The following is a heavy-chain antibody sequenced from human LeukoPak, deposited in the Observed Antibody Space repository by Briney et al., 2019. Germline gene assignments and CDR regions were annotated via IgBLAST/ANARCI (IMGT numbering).Heavy chain of an antibody. CDR2: ISGSGGST. D-gene: IGHD3-22*01. CDR3: AKSSGYYYDSSGYVPFDY. Sequence: GGSLRLSCAASGFTFSSYAMSWVRQAPGKWLEWVSAISGSGGSTYYADSVKGRFTISRDNSKNTLYLQMNSLRAEDTAVYYCAKSSGYYYDSSGYVPFDYWGQGTLVTVSS. CDR1: GFTFSSYA. J-gene: IGHJ4*02. V-gene: IGHV3-23*01.